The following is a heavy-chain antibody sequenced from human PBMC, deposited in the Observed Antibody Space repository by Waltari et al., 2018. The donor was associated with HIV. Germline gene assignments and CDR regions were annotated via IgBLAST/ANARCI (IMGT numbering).Heavy chain of an antibody. CDR3: VRSSLRYDFWSGYNGWGFDY. D-gene: IGHD3-3*01. J-gene: IGHJ4*02. CDR2: IYTIGRT. Sequence: QVQLQESGPGLVKPSQTLSLTCSVSGGSMRSGNYYWSWIRQPAGKGLEWIGRIYTIGRTNYNPSLKSRVTISVDTPENQFSLKLSSVTAADTAVYYCVRSSLRYDFWSGYNGWGFDYWGRGTLVTVSS. CDR1: GGSMRSGNYY. V-gene: IGHV4-61*02.